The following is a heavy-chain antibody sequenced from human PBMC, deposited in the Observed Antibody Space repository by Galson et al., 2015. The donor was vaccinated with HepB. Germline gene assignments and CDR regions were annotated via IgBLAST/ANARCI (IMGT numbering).Heavy chain of an antibody. CDR2: FNPGSGRT. V-gene: IGHV1-46*01. CDR3: ARASSYNHGWRGFDF. J-gene: IGHJ4*02. Sequence: SVKVSCKASGYTFSNFYLNWVRQAPGQGLEWLGIFNPGSGRTTYAQKFQGRVTMTRDTSTNTVYMELKSLRSDNSAIYFCARASSYNHGWRGFDFWGQGTLVTVSS. D-gene: IGHD3-10*01. CDR1: GYTFSNFY.